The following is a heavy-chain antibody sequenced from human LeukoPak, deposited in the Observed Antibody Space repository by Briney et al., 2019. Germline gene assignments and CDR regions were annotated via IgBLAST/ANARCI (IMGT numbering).Heavy chain of an antibody. V-gene: IGHV1-2*02. CDR1: GYTFTGYY. Sequence: ASVKVSCKASGYTFTGYYMHWVRQAPGQGLEWMGWINPNSGGTNYAQKFQGRVTMTRDTSISTAYMELSRLRSDDTAVYYCARDILTGYPYWYFALWGRGTLVTVSS. CDR3: ARDILTGYPYWYFAL. D-gene: IGHD3-9*01. CDR2: INPNSGGT. J-gene: IGHJ2*01.